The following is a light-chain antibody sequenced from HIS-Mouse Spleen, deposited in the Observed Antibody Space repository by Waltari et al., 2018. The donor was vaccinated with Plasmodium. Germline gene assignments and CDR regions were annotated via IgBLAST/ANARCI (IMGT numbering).Light chain of an antibody. CDR2: EDR. Sequence: VSPGQTARITCSGDALPTKYAYWYQQKSGQAPVLVIYEDRKRPSGIPERFSGSSSGTMATLTISGAQVEGEADYYCYSTDSSGNHRVFGGGTTLTVL. CDR3: YSTDSSGNHRV. V-gene: IGLV3-10*01. J-gene: IGLJ3*02. CDR1: ALPTKY.